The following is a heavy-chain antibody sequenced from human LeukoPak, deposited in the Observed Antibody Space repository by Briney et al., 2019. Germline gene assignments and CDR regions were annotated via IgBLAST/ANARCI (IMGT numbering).Heavy chain of an antibody. CDR2: IKQDGSDS. D-gene: IGHD6-25*01. J-gene: IGHJ6*02. V-gene: IGHV3-7*01. CDR1: GFIFSGYW. CDR3: AKNIAAPGRVDYQYYGIDE. Sequence: PGGSLRLSCAASGFIFSGYWMTWVRQAPGKGLQWVASIKQDGSDSYHVDSVRGRFTISRDNAKNSLFLRMNNLRADDTAVYYCAKNIAAPGRVDYQYYGIDEWGQGTTVTVSS.